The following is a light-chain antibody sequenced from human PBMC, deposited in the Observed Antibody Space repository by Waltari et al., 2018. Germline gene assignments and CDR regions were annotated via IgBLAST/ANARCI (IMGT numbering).Light chain of an antibody. CDR2: DVN. Sequence: QSALPQPASVSGSPGQSITISCTGTRSDIGTYHYLSWYQQYPGKAPKLMIYDVNKRPLGVSDRFAVSKSGNTASLTISGLQAEDEADYYCCSYTRSSTYVFGTGTQVTVL. J-gene: IGLJ1*01. CDR1: RSDIGTYHY. V-gene: IGLV2-14*01. CDR3: CSYTRSSTYV.